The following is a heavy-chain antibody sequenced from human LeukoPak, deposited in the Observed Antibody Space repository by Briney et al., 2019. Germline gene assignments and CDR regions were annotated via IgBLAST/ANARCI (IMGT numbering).Heavy chain of an antibody. V-gene: IGHV4-59*12. CDR1: GGSISSYY. CDR3: ARDEVRFPRVFQH. Sequence: SETLSLTCTISGGSISSYYWSWVRQPPGKTLEWMGYIYSSGSTNYNSALMSRLTVSVDTSKNQFSLKLTSVTAADTAVYYCARDEVRFPRVFQHWGQGTLVTVSS. CDR2: IYSSGST. D-gene: IGHD3-10*01. J-gene: IGHJ1*01.